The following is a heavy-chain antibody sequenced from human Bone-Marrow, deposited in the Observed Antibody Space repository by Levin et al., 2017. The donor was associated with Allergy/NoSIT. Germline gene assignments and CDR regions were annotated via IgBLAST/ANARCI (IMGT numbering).Heavy chain of an antibody. Sequence: KVSCKGSGYSFTSNWIGWVRQMPGKGLEWMGIIYPGDSDTRYSPSFQGQVTISADKSISTAYLQWSSLKASDTAMYYCARHARDSYNYRWLDPWGQGTLVTVSS. CDR3: ARHARDSYNYRWLDP. J-gene: IGHJ5*02. CDR2: IYPGDSDT. V-gene: IGHV5-51*01. D-gene: IGHD5-24*01. CDR1: GYSFTSNW.